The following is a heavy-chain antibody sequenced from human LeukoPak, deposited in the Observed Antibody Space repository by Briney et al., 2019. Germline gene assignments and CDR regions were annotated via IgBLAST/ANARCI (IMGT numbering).Heavy chain of an antibody. CDR1: GGSIGSSDYY. CDR3: ASYLRGSYFDY. J-gene: IGHJ4*02. CDR2: IYHSGST. D-gene: IGHD3-16*01. V-gene: IGHV4-39*01. Sequence: KPSETLSLTCIVSGGSIGSSDYYWGWIRQPPGKGREWIATIYHSGSTYYNPSLKSRFTISVDTFKNQFSLRLSSVTAADTAVYYCASYLRGSYFDYWGQGTLVTVSS.